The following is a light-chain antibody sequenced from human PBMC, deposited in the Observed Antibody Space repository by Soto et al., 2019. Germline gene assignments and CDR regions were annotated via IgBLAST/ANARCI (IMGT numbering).Light chain of an antibody. J-gene: IGKJ1*01. V-gene: IGKV1D-8*01. CDR2: VAS. CDR3: QQYYSFPQT. CDR1: QSISSY. Sequence: VIGMTQSPSLLSASTGDRVTISCRMGQSISSYLACYQQNPGKAHELLIYVASTLQSGVPSRLSGSGSGTDFAITIRCLKSEDLATYYCQQYYSFPQTFGQGTKGEIK.